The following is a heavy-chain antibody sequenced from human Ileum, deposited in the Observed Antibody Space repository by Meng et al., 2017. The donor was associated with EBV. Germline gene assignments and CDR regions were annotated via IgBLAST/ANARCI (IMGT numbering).Heavy chain of an antibody. CDR2: MYYSGST. CDR1: GGSISNGNDY. Sequence: RPTHEAGPGLGKPLEPLSLACIGCGGSISNGNDYWGWIRQPAGKGLEWIGSMYYSGSTYYNPSLKSRVTMSLDTSKNQFSLQLTSVTAADTALYYCATRVAAVKYYFDYWGQGTLVTVSS. D-gene: IGHD6-19*01. V-gene: IGHV4-39*07. J-gene: IGHJ4*02. CDR3: ATRVAAVKYYFDY.